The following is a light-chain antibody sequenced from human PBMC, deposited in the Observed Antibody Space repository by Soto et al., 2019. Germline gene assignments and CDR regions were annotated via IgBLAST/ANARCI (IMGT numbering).Light chain of an antibody. Sequence: QSVLTQPPSASGSPGQSVAISCTGTSSDVGGYNYVSWYQQLPGKAPKLMIYDVSKRPSGVPDRFSGSKSGNSASLTVSGLQAADEADYYCSSYAGTHIVFGTGTQLTVL. V-gene: IGLV2-8*01. J-gene: IGLJ1*01. CDR2: DVS. CDR1: SSDVGGYNY. CDR3: SSYAGTHIV.